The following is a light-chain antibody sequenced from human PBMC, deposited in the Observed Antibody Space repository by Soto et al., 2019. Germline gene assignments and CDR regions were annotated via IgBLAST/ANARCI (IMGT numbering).Light chain of an antibody. CDR2: GAS. J-gene: IGKJ2*01. Sequence: EVVMTQSPATLSVSPGERATLSCRASQSVNSNLAWYQQKPGQPPRLLIYGASTRATDIPTRFSGSGSGTDFTLTISSLQSEDFAVYYCQQHTSLPYTFGQGTKLEL. CDR1: QSVNSN. CDR3: QQHTSLPYT. V-gene: IGKV3D-15*01.